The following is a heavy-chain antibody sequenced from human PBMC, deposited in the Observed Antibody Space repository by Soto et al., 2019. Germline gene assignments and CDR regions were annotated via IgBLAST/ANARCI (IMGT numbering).Heavy chain of an antibody. V-gene: IGHV3-15*07. Sequence: GGSLRLSCSASGFTCSNAWMNWVRQAPGKGLEWVGRIKSKTGGGTTDYAAPVKGRFTISRDDSKNTLYLQMNSLKTEDTAVNYCTTDHYGDYYFDPCGQGTLVTVSS. CDR3: TTDHYGDYYFDP. CDR1: GFTCSNAW. J-gene: IGHJ4*02. D-gene: IGHD4-17*01. CDR2: IKSKTGGGTT.